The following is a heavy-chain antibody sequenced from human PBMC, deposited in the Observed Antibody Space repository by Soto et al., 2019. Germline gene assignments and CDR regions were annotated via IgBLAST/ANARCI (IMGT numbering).Heavy chain of an antibody. CDR2: ISSSGSSI. Sequence: GGSLRLSCAASGFTFSDYYMSWIRQAPGKGLEWVSYISSSGSSIYYADSVKGRFTISRDNSKNTLYLQMNSLRAEDTAVYYCASYYGSGSYYYYYGMDVWGQGTTVTVSS. V-gene: IGHV3-11*04. CDR1: GFTFSDYY. CDR3: ASYYGSGSYYYYYGMDV. J-gene: IGHJ6*02. D-gene: IGHD3-10*01.